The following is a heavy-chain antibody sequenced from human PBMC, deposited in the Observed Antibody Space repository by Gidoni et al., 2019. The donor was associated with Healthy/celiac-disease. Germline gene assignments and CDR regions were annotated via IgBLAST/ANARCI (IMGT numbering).Heavy chain of an antibody. CDR3: TTLPDGDYPYYFDY. Sequence: EVQLVESGGGLVKPGGSRRLSCAASGFTFRIAWMSWVRQAPGKGLEWVGRIKSKTDGGTTDYAAPVKGRFTISRDDSKNTLYLQMNSLKTEDTAVYYCTTLPDGDYPYYFDYWGQGTLVTVSS. V-gene: IGHV3-15*01. D-gene: IGHD4-17*01. J-gene: IGHJ4*02. CDR1: GFTFRIAW. CDR2: IKSKTDGGTT.